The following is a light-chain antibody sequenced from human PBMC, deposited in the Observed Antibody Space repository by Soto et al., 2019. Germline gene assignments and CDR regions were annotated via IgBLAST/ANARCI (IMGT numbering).Light chain of an antibody. J-gene: IGKJ4*01. Sequence: DIQMTQSPSTLSASVGDGVTITCRASQSISTWLAWYQQKPGKAPKLLISKASRLEGGVPSRFSGSGSGTDFNITISSLQPDDFATHYCQQYNSFPLTCGGGTTVEIK. CDR2: KAS. CDR3: QQYNSFPLT. CDR1: QSISTW. V-gene: IGKV1-5*03.